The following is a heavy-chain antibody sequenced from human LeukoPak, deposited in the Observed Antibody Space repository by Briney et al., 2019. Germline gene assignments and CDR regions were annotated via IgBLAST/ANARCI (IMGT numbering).Heavy chain of an antibody. CDR3: ARENYDSSGYYY. CDR2: ISSSGSTI. V-gene: IGHV3-11*01. Sequence: GGSLRLSCAASGFTFSDYYMSWIRQAPGKGLDWVSYISSSGSTIYYADSVKGRFTISRDNAKNSMYLKMNSLRAEDTAVYYCARENYDSSGYYYWGQGTLVTVSS. D-gene: IGHD3-22*01. CDR1: GFTFSDYY. J-gene: IGHJ4*02.